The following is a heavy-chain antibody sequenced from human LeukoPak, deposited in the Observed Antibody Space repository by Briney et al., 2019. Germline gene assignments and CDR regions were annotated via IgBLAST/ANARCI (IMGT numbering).Heavy chain of an antibody. CDR1: GFTFSSYS. J-gene: IGHJ4*02. D-gene: IGHD3-3*01. V-gene: IGHV3-21*01. Sequence: GGSLRLSCAASGFTFSSYSMNWVRQAPGKGLEWVSSISSSSSYIYYADSVKGRFTISRDNAKNSLYLQMNSLRVEDTAVYYCARVGFYDFWSGINFFDYWGQGTLVTVSS. CDR3: ARVGFYDFWSGINFFDY. CDR2: ISSSSSYI.